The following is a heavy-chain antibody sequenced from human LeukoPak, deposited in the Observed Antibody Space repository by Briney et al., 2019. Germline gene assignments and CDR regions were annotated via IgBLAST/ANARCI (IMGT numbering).Heavy chain of an antibody. CDR3: ARGRYSSSWYVSWFDP. V-gene: IGHV1-8*02. J-gene: IGHJ5*02. CDR2: MNPNSGNT. CDR1: GYTFTSYF. Sequence: GASVKVSCKASGYTFTSYFMHWVRQAPGQGLEWMGWMNPNSGNTGYAQKFQGRVTMTRNTSISTAYMELSSLRSEDTAVYYCARGRYSSSWYVSWFDPWGQGTLVTVSS. D-gene: IGHD6-13*01.